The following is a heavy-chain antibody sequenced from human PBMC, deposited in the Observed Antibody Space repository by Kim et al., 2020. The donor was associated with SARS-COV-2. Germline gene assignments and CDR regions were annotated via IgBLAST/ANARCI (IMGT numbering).Heavy chain of an antibody. CDR3: AREETGSGGDCFRY. D-gene: IGHD2-21*02. CDR1: GFTLSNYE. J-gene: IGHJ4*02. V-gene: IGHV3-48*03. CDR2: ISASGDNI. Sequence: GGSLRLSCAASGFTLSNYEVNWVRQAPGKGLEWVSYISASGDNIYYAESVRGRFTISRDNAKKTLYLQMDSLRAEDSAVYYCAREETGSGGDCFRYWGLG.